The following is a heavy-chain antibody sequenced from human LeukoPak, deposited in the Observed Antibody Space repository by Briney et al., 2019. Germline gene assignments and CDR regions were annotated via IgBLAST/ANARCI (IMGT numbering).Heavy chain of an antibody. CDR1: GYALTELS. CDR3: ATAVVVGDAFDI. V-gene: IGHV1-24*01. Sequence: GASVKVSCKVSGYALTELSMHWLRQAPGKGLEWMGGFDPEDGETIYAQKFQGRVTMTEDKSTDTAYMELSSLRSEDTAVYYCATAVVVGDAFDIWGQGTMVTVSS. D-gene: IGHD1-26*01. CDR2: FDPEDGET. J-gene: IGHJ3*02.